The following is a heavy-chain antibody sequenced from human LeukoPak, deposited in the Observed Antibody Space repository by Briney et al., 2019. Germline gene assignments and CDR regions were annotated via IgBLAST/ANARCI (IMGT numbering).Heavy chain of an antibody. CDR3: ARDLLSGFDY. CDR1: GFTFSDYY. CDR2: IYSGGST. V-gene: IGHV3-66*02. J-gene: IGHJ4*02. D-gene: IGHD1-26*01. Sequence: GGSLRLSCAASGFTFSDYYMSWIRQAPGKGLEWVSVIYSGGSTYYADSVKGRFTISRDNSKNTLYLQMNSLRAEDTAVYYCARDLLSGFDYWGQGTLVTVSS.